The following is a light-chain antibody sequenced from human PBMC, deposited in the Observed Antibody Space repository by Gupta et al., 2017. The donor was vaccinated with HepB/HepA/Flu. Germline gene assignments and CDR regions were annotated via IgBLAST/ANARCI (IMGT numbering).Light chain of an antibody. J-gene: IGLJ3*02. V-gene: IGLV1-44*01. CDR1: SSNIGSNT. CDR2: SNN. CDR3: SASGDSIQSPWV. Sequence: QSVLTQPPSASGTPGQRVTISCSGSSSNIGSNTVNWYQLLPGTAPPLLIYSNNQRPSGVPARFSCATNCDSASPVTSGRHYEDDAADYCSASGDSIQSPWVFGGGTKLTVL.